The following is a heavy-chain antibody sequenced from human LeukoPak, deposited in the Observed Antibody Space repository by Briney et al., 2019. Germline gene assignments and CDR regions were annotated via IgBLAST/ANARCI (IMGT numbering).Heavy chain of an antibody. CDR2: IYPGDSDT. J-gene: IGHJ4*02. Sequence: AGESLKISCKGSGYTFSSHWIGWVRQMPGKGLEWMGIIYPGDSDTRYSPSLQGQVTISVDASIGTAYLQWSSLKASDTAIYYCARQNDFRLDYWGQGTLVTVSS. CDR1: GYTFSSHW. D-gene: IGHD3-3*01. V-gene: IGHV5-51*01. CDR3: ARQNDFRLDY.